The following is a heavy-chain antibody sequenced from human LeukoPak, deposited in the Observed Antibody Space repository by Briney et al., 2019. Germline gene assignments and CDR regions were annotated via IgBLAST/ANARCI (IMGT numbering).Heavy chain of an antibody. CDR3: ARRYGSGSYYKY. J-gene: IGHJ4*02. CDR1: GGSFSDYY. V-gene: IGHV4-34*01. Sequence: SEALSLTCAVYGGSFSDYYWSWIRQLPGKGLEWIGEINHSGSTNYNPSLKSRVTISVDMSKNQFSLKLSSVTAADTAVYYCARRYGSGSYYKYWGQGTLVTVSS. D-gene: IGHD3-10*01. CDR2: INHSGST.